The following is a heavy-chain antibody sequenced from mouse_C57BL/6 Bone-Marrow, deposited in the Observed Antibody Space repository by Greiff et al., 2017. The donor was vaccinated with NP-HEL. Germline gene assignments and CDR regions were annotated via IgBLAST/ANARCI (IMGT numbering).Heavy chain of an antibody. CDR2: IYPSDSET. V-gene: IGHV1-61*01. Sequence: VQLQQPGAELVRPGSSVKLSCKASGYTFTSYWMDWVKQRPGQGLEWIGNIYPSDSETHYNQKFKDKATLTVDKSSSTAYMQISSLTSEDSAVYYCARRGTYYSNPFAYWGQGTLVTVSA. J-gene: IGHJ3*01. D-gene: IGHD2-5*01. CDR3: ARRGTYYSNPFAY. CDR1: GYTFTSYW.